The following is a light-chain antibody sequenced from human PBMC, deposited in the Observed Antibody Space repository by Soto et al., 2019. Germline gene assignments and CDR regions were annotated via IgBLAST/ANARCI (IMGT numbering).Light chain of an antibody. J-gene: IGLJ1*01. Sequence: QSVLTQPASVSGSPGQSITISCTGSSSDIGGYEFVSWFQQHPGKVPKLIIYEVSNRPSGVSDRFSGAKSGKTASLTISGLQPDDEAEYYCSSFTNTYSYVFGTGTKVTVL. CDR2: EVS. CDR1: SSDIGGYEF. CDR3: SSFTNTYSYV. V-gene: IGLV2-14*01.